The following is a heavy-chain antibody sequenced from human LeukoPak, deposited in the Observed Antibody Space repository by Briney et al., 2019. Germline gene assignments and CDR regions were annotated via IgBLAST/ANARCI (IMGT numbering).Heavy chain of an antibody. CDR3: ATLTHYDSRSFAFDI. CDR2: INGDETST. D-gene: IGHD3-22*01. J-gene: IGHJ3*02. Sequence: GGSLRLSCAASGFIFSRYWMYWVRQAPGKGLVWVSHINGDETSTNYADFVKGRFTISRDNAKNTLYLQMNSLGVEDTALYYCATLTHYDSRSFAFDIWGQGTMVTASS. V-gene: IGHV3-74*01. CDR1: GFIFSRYW.